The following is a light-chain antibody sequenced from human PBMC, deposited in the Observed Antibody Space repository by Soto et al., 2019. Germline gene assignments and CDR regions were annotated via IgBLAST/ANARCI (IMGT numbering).Light chain of an antibody. CDR2: FAS. CDR1: ETVSNN. CDR3: QHYHEWPLT. Sequence: ERVMTQSPATLSVSPGEKATLSCRASETVSNNLAWYQHKPGQAPRLLIYFASTRATGIPARFSGSGSGTEFTLTISSLQSEDFAVYYCQHYHEWPLTFGRGTRVETK. J-gene: IGKJ4*01. V-gene: IGKV3-15*01.